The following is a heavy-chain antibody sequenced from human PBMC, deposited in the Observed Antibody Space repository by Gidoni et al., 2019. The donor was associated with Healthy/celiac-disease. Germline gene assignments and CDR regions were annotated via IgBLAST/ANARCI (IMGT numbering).Heavy chain of an antibody. CDR3: ARDRIAAAGTPVFGDAFDI. V-gene: IGHV4-4*02. J-gene: IGHJ3*02. D-gene: IGHD6-13*01. CDR2: IYHSGST. CDR1: GGSISSSNW. Sequence: QVQLQESGPGLVKPSGTLSLTCAVPGGSISSSNWWSWVRQPPGKGLELIGEIYHSGSTNYNPSLKSRVTISVDKSKNQFSLKLSSVTAADTAVYYCARDRIAAAGTPVFGDAFDIWGQGTMVTVSS.